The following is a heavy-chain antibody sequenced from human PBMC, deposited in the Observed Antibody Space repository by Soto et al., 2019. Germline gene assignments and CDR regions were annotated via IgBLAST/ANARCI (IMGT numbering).Heavy chain of an antibody. CDR3: ARDDELSGAVHYYYYGMDV. CDR2: IIPIFGTA. Sequence: QVQLVQSGAEVKKPGSSVKVSCKASGGTFSSCAISWVRQAPGQGLEWMGGIIPIFGTANYAQKFQGRVTITADESTSTAYMELSSLRSEDTAVYYCARDDELSGAVHYYYYGMDVWGQGTTVTVSS. J-gene: IGHJ6*02. D-gene: IGHD3-16*02. V-gene: IGHV1-69*01. CDR1: GGTFSSCA.